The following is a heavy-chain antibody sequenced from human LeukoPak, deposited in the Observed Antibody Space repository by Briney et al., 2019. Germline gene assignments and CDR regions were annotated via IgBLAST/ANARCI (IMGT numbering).Heavy chain of an antibody. V-gene: IGHV3-74*01. D-gene: IGHD3-22*01. CDR3: ARDSRDSSGYSPDY. CDR1: GFTFSSYW. Sequence: GGSLRLSCAASGFTFSSYWMHWVRQAPGKGLVWVSRVNSDGSSTSYADSVKGRFTISRDNAKNTLYLQMNSLRAEDTAVYYCARDSRDSSGYSPDYWGQGTLVTVSS. CDR2: VNSDGSST. J-gene: IGHJ4*02.